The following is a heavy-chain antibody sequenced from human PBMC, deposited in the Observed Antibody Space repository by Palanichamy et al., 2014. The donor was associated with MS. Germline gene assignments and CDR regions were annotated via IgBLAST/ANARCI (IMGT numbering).Heavy chain of an antibody. D-gene: IGHD6-19*01. CDR2: ISGSGSST. CDR3: AKQGAYISGSADY. Sequence: EVQVLEVWGRAWSRPGGSLRLSCAASGFTFSNFAMSWVRQAPGKGLEWVSTISGSGSSTYYADSVTGRFTISRDNSKNTLYLQMNSLRAEDTAQYYCAKQGAYISGSADYWGQGTLVTVSS. CDR1: GFTFSNFA. J-gene: IGHJ4*02. V-gene: IGHV3-23*01.